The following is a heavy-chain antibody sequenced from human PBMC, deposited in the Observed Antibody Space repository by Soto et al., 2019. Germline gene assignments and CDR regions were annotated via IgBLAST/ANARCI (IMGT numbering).Heavy chain of an antibody. CDR2: INPGNGDT. V-gene: IGHV1-3*01. Sequence: ASVKVSCKTSGYSFTKYGLHWVRQAPGQRLEWMGWINPGNGDTKYSQKFQGRVTITRDTSATTAYMELSSLRSEDSAVFYYARTDCGSTSCYNYYYYGMDVWGQGTTVTVSS. CDR1: GYSFTKYG. J-gene: IGHJ6*02. CDR3: ARTDCGSTSCYNYYYYGMDV. D-gene: IGHD2-2*01.